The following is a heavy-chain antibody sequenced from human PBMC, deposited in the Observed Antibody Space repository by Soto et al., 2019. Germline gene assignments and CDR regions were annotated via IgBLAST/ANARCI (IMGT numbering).Heavy chain of an antibody. J-gene: IGHJ6*03. CDR1: GYTFTSYD. V-gene: IGHV1-8*01. CDR2: MNPNSGNT. Sequence: ASVKVSCKASGYTFTSYDINWVRQATGQGLEWMGWMNPNSGNTGYAQKFQGRVTMTRNTSISTAYMELSRLRSEDTAVYYCARGNYYGSGTLYYYYYYYMDVWGKGTTVNVSS. CDR3: ARGNYYGSGTLYYYYYYYMDV. D-gene: IGHD3-10*01.